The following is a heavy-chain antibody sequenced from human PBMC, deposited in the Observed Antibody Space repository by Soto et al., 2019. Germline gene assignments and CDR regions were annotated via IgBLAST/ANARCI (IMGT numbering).Heavy chain of an antibody. Sequence: LRVSCAASGFRLSGYEMNWVRHAPGRVLEWVAYIIVSGTTIYYADSVKGRFTISRDDGNNLLSLQMQSLRGEEPAVYYSTRDGVSICEAGRPCKCRDVWEQGAAVTGS. CDR3: TRDGVSICEAGRPCKCRDV. V-gene: IGHV3-48*03. D-gene: IGHD1-1*01. J-gene: IGHJ6*01. CDR2: IIVSGTTI. CDR1: GFRLSGYE.